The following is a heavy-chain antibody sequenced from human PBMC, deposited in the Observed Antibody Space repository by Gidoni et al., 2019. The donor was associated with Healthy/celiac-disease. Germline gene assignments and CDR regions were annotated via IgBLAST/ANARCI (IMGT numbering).Heavy chain of an antibody. D-gene: IGHD6-19*01. J-gene: IGHJ4*02. Sequence: QLQLQESGPGLVKPSETLSLTCTVSGGSISSSSYYWGWIRQPPGKGLEWSGSIYYSGSTYYNPSLKSRVTISVDTSKNQFSLKLSSVTAADTAVYYCARHNGYSSGRHGVGFWGQGTLVTVSS. CDR2: IYYSGST. V-gene: IGHV4-39*01. CDR3: ARHNGYSSGRHGVGF. CDR1: GGSISSSSYY.